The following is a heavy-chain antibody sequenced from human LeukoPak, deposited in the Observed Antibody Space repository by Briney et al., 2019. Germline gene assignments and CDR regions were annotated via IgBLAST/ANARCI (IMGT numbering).Heavy chain of an antibody. V-gene: IGHV3-74*01. CDR2: INSDGSWT. CDR3: VSFYVTY. D-gene: IGHD2-2*01. CDR1: GNYW. Sequence: GGSLRLSCAASGNYWIHWVRQAPGKGLVWVSHINSDGSWTSYADSVKGRFTISKDNAKNTVYLQMNNLRVEDTAVYYCVSFYVTYWGRGTLVTVSS. J-gene: IGHJ4*02.